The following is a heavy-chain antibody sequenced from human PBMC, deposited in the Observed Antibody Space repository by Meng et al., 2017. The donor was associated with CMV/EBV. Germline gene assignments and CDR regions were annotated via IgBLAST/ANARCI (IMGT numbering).Heavy chain of an antibody. CDR3: ARGRGSSFSYYGMDV. V-gene: IGHV1-2*02. CDR1: GYTFTGYY. D-gene: IGHD6-6*01. Sequence: ASVKVSCKASGYTFTGYYMYWVRQAPGQGLEWMGWINPNSGGTNYAQKFQGRVTMTRDTSISTAYMELSRLRSDDTAVYYCARGRGSSFSYYGMDVWGQGTTVTVSS. J-gene: IGHJ6*02. CDR2: INPNSGGT.